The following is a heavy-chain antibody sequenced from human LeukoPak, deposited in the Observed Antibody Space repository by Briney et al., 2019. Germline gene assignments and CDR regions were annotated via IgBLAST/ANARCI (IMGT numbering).Heavy chain of an antibody. Sequence: KTSETLSLTCAVSGYSISSGYYWGWIRQPPGKGLEWIGSIYHSGSTYYNPSLNSRVTISVDTSKNQFSLKLSSVTAADTAVYYCASGPIVVVPADPYNWFDPWGQGTLVTVSS. J-gene: IGHJ5*02. V-gene: IGHV4-38-2*01. CDR3: ASGPIVVVPADPYNWFDP. D-gene: IGHD2-2*01. CDR2: IYHSGST. CDR1: GYSISSGYY.